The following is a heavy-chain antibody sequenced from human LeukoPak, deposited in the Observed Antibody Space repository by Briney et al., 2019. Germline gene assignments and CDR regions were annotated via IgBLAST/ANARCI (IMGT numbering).Heavy chain of an antibody. V-gene: IGHV1-46*01. CDR1: GYTFTSYG. J-gene: IGHJ4*02. CDR2: INPSGGST. D-gene: IGHD2-21*02. CDR3: ARDHGGDYYFDY. Sequence: ASVKVSCKASGYTFTSYGISWVRQAPGQGLEWMGIINPSGGSTSYAQKFQGRVTMTRDTSTSTVYMELSSLRSGDTAVYYCARDHGGDYYFDYWGQGTLVTVSS.